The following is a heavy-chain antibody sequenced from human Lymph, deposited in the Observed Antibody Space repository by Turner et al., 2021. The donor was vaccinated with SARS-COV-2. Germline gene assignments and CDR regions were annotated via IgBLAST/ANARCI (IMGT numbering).Heavy chain of an antibody. CDR2: IYSGGST. Sequence: EVQLVETGGGLIQPGGSLRLSCAASGFNVSSNYMSWVRQAPGKGLEWVSVIYSGGSTFYADSVRGRFTISRDNSKNTLYLQMNSLRAEDTAVYYCARDNPHDAFDIWGQGIMVTVSS. J-gene: IGHJ3*02. CDR1: GFNVSSNY. CDR3: ARDNPHDAFDI. V-gene: IGHV3-53*02.